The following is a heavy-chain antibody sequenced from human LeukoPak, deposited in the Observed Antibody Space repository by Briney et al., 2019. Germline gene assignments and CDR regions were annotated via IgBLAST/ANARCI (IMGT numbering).Heavy chain of an antibody. CDR3: ARIGTTTRGPAGLDV. D-gene: IGHD2/OR15-2a*01. CDR1: GFTFSSYE. V-gene: IGHV3-48*03. Sequence: GGSLSLSCSASGFTFSSYEMNWVRQAPGKGLEWVSYIASGGGANTFYLESVKGRFTISRDNAKNALYLHMNSIRAEDTDVYYCARIGTTTRGPAGLDVWGQGTTGTVSS. CDR2: IASGGGANT. J-gene: IGHJ6*02.